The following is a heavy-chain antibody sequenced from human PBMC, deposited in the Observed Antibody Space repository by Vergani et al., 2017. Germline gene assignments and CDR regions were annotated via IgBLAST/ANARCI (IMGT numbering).Heavy chain of an antibody. CDR3: ARDGYCSSTSCYSYYYYYYMDV. Sequence: QVQLQESGPGLVKPSETLSLTCTVSGGSISSYYWSWIRQPAGKGLEWIGRIYTSGSTNYNPSLKSRVTMSVDTSKNQFSLKLSSVTAADTAVYYCARDGYCSSTSCYSYYYYYYMDVWGKGTTVTVSS. V-gene: IGHV4-4*07. CDR1: GGSISSYY. J-gene: IGHJ6*03. CDR2: IYTSGST. D-gene: IGHD2-2*03.